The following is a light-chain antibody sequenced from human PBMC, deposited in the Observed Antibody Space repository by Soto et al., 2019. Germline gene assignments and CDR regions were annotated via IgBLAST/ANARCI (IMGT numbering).Light chain of an antibody. CDR2: KAS. V-gene: IGKV1-5*03. J-gene: IGKJ4*01. Sequence: DIQMTQSPSTLSASVGDRVTITCRASQSIGSSLVWYQQKPGKAPRLLIYKASSLESGVPSRFSGSGSGTEFTLTISSLKPYDYATYYCKQYASSSTFGRRTKVDI. CDR3: KQYASSST. CDR1: QSIGSS.